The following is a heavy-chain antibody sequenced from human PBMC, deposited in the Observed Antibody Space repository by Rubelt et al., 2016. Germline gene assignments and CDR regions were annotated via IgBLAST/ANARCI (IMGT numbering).Heavy chain of an antibody. D-gene: IGHD2-2*01. CDR3: ARVAYSSNWYPDF. Sequence: QLVESGGGLVQPGRSLRLSCTASGFAFSTYWMNWVRQAPGKGLVWVSHINSDGTSTSYADSVKGRFTISRDNAKNTLYLQINSLRDEDTAVYYCARVAYSSNWYPDFWGQGTLVTVSS. V-gene: IGHV3-74*02. J-gene: IGHJ4*02. CDR1: GFAFSTYW. CDR2: INSDGTST.